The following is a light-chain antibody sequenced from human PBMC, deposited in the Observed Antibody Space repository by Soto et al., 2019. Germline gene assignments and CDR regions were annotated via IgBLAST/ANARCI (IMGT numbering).Light chain of an antibody. CDR3: QQRSTWPPALS. J-gene: IGKJ4*01. V-gene: IGKV3-11*01. Sequence: EIVLTQSPATLSLSPGERATLSCRASQSVRTFLAWYQQKPGQAPRLLIYDASKRATGIPYRFSGSGSGTDFTLTISSLEPEDFAVYYCQQRSTWPPALSFGGGTKVEI. CDR1: QSVRTF. CDR2: DAS.